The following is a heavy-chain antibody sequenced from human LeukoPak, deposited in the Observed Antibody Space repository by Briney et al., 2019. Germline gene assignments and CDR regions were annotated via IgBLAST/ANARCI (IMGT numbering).Heavy chain of an antibody. J-gene: IGHJ4*02. D-gene: IGHD3-22*01. CDR1: GYTFTNYY. V-gene: IGHV1-46*01. Sequence: ASVKVSCKTSGYTFTNYYIHWVRQAPGQGLEWMGIINPTGGSSTYAQKFQGRVTITRHTSINTAYMELSSLRSEDTAVYYCARGSEPHYYDSSTLDFWGQGTLVTVSS. CDR3: ARGSEPHYYDSSTLDF. CDR2: INPTGGSS.